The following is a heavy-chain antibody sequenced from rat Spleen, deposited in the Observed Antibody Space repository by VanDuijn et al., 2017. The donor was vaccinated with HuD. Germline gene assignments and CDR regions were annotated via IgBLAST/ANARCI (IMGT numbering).Heavy chain of an antibody. D-gene: IGHD4-3*01. CDR2: ISYAGSSA. V-gene: IGHV5-7*01. J-gene: IGHJ4*01. CDR3: ARHNSGYGVMDA. CDR1: GFTFSDYN. Sequence: EVQLVESGGVLVQPGRSLTLPCAATGFTFSDYNMAWVRQAPTRGLEWVAPISYAGSSAYYRDSVRSRFTISRDNAKSTLYLQMDSLRSDDTATYYCARHNSGYGVMDAWGQGASVTVSS.